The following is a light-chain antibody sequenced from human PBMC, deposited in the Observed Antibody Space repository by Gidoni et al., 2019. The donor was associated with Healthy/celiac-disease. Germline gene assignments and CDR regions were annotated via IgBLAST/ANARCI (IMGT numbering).Light chain of an antibody. V-gene: IGKV3-20*01. CDR3: QQYGSSPQT. CDR2: GAS. CDR1: QSVSSSY. J-gene: IGKJ1*01. Sequence: QSVSSSYLAWYQQKPGQAPRLLIYGASSRATGIPDRFSGSGSGTDFTLTISRLEPEDFAVYYCQQYGSSPQTFXQXTKVEIK.